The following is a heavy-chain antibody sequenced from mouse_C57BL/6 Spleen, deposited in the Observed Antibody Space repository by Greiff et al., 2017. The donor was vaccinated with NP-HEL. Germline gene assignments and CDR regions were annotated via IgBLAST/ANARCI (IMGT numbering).Heavy chain of an antibody. V-gene: IGHV1-53*01. CDR1: GYTFTSYW. Sequence: QVQLQQPGTELVKPGASVKLSCKASGYTFTSYWMHWVKQRPGQGLEWIGNINPSNGGTNYNEKFKSKATLTVDKSSSTAYMQLSSLTSGDSAVYYCARWKSDYDGGYAMDYWGQGTSVTVSS. J-gene: IGHJ4*01. D-gene: IGHD2-4*01. CDR3: ARWKSDYDGGYAMDY. CDR2: INPSNGGT.